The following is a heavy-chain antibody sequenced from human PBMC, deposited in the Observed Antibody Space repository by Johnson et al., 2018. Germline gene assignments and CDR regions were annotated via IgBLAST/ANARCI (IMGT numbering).Heavy chain of an antibody. Sequence: QVQLVQSGGGVVQPGRSLRLSCAASGFTFSSYGMHWVRQAPGKGLEWVAVISHDETYKSYVDSVKGRFTISSDNSKKPLYLQMNNLSAEETAGYYFGRDVTVSANNWFDPWGQGSLVTVSS. CDR1: GFTFSSYG. CDR2: ISHDETYK. J-gene: IGHJ5*02. CDR3: GRDVTVSANNWFDP. D-gene: IGHD5/OR15-5a*01. V-gene: IGHV3-30*03.